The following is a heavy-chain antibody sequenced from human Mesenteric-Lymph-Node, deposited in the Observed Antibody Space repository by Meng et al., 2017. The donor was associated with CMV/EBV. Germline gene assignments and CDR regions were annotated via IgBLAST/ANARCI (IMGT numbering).Heavy chain of an antibody. CDR1: GDYISSFYY. Sequence: LWLLDACLGQVEASETPSIACTVSGDYISSFYYWGWIRQAPGRGLEWIGSVHYTGSTYYSPSIKSRVTVSVDTSKNKFSLRLPSVPAADTAVYYCARTFPSWKSQRLDSFGAWGQGTLVTVSS. J-gene: IGHJ5*02. V-gene: IGHV4-39*01. CDR2: VHYTGST. CDR3: ARTFPSWKSQRLDSFGA. D-gene: IGHD3/OR15-3a*01.